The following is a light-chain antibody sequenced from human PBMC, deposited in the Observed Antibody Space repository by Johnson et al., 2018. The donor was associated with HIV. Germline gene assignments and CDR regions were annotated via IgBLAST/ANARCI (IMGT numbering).Light chain of an antibody. J-gene: IGLJ1*01. CDR3: GTWVSSLSGYF. CDR2: ENN. Sequence: QSVLTQPPSVSAAPGQKVTISCSGSSSNIGNNYVSWYQQLPGTAPKLLIYENNKRPSGIPDRFSGSKSGTSATLGITGLQTGDEAVYYCGTWVSSLSGYFFGMATKVTVL. CDR1: SSNIGNNY. V-gene: IGLV1-51*02.